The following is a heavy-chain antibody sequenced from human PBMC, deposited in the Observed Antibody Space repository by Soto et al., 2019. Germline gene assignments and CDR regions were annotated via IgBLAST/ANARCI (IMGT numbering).Heavy chain of an antibody. J-gene: IGHJ4*02. D-gene: IGHD4-17*01. CDR3: ARRDYGDYLLYFDY. CDR2: IYYSGST. CDR1: GGSISSSSYY. V-gene: IGHV4-39*01. Sequence: SETLSLTCTVSGGSISSSSYYWGRIRQPPGKGLEWIGSIYYSGSTYYNPSLKSRVTISVDTSKNQFSLKPSSVTAADTAVYYCARRDYGDYLLYFDYWGQGTLVTVSS.